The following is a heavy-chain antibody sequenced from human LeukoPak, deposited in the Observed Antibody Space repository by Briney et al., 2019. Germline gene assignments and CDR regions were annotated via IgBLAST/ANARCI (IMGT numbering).Heavy chain of an antibody. J-gene: IGHJ4*02. CDR2: INWNGGST. D-gene: IGHD4-17*01. CDR1: GFTFSNYA. V-gene: IGHV3-20*04. CDR3: ARAQTYGDSRLLLDF. Sequence: GGSLRLSCAASGFTFSNYAMRWVRQAPGKGLEWVSGINWNGGSTGYADSVEGRFTISRDNAKNSQYLQMNSLRVEDTALYYCARAQTYGDSRLLLDFWGQGTLVTVSS.